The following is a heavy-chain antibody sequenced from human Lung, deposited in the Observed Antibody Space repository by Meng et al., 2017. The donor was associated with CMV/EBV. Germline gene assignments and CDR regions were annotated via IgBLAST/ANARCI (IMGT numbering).Heavy chain of an antibody. D-gene: IGHD2-2*01. CDR2: INHSGST. CDR3: ARGTVTSRVIVPPFAIKIVYGRAV. CDR1: GGSFSGYF. J-gene: IGHJ6*02. V-gene: IGHV4-34*01. Sequence: GSLRLXCAVYGGSFSGYFWSWIRQPPGKGLEWIGEINHSGSTNYNPSLKSRVTISVDTSKNQFFLKLSSVTAADTAVYYCARGTVTSRVIVPPFAIKIVYGRAVWXQGNXVTGAS.